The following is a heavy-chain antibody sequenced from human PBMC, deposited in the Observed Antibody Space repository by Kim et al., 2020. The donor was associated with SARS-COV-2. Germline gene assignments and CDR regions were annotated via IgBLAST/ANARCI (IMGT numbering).Heavy chain of an antibody. V-gene: IGHV1-69*04. CDR2: IIPILGIA. Sequence: SVKVSCKASGGTFSSYAISWVRQAPGQGLEWMGRIIPILGIANYAQKFQGRVTITADKSTSTAYMELSSLRSEDTAVYYCARGPSGQQLAYYYYYMDVWGKGTTVTVSS. J-gene: IGHJ6*03. CDR3: ARGPSGQQLAYYYYYMDV. CDR1: GGTFSSYA. D-gene: IGHD6-13*01.